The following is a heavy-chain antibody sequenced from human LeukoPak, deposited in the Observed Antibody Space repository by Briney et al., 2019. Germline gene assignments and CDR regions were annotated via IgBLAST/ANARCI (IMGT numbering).Heavy chain of an antibody. D-gene: IGHD6-13*01. CDR1: GFTFSSYA. V-gene: IGHV3-23*01. CDR3: AVTDIAAAAAFDY. CDR2: ISGSGGST. J-gene: IGHJ4*02. Sequence: GGSLRLSCAASGFTFSSYAMSWVRQAPGKGLEWVSAISGSGGSTYYADSVKGRFTISRDNSKYTLYLQMNSLRAEDTAVYYCAVTDIAAAAAFDYWGQGTLVTVSS.